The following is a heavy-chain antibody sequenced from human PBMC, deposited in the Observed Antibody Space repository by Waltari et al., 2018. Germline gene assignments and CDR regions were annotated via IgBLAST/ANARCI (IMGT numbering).Heavy chain of an antibody. V-gene: IGHV3-30*01. J-gene: IGHJ3*02. D-gene: IGHD4-17*01. Sequence: QVQLVESGGGVVQPGRSLRLSCAASGFTFSSYAMHWVRQAPGKGLEWVAVISYDGSNKYYADSVKGRFTISRDNSKNTLYLQMNSLRAEDTAVYYCARSGATTVTTRASPSVFDIWGQGTMVTVSS. CDR1: GFTFSSYA. CDR3: ARSGATTVTTRASPSVFDI. CDR2: ISYDGSNK.